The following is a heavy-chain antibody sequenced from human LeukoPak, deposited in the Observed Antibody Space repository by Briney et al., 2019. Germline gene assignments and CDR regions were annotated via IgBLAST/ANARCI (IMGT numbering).Heavy chain of an antibody. Sequence: RTGGSLRLSCAASGFTFSSYAMSWVRQAPGKGLEWVSEISGSAGSTFYADFVKGRFTISRDNSKNTLYLQMNSLRTEDTAVYYCAKNGIVGATVSYYYYGMDVWGQGTTVTVSS. CDR1: GFTFSSYA. CDR3: AKNGIVGATVSYYYYGMDV. CDR2: ISGSAGST. V-gene: IGHV3-23*01. D-gene: IGHD1-26*01. J-gene: IGHJ6*02.